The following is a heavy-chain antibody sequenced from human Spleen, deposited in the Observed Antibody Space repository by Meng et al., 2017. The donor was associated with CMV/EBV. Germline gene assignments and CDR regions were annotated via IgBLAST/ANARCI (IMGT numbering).Heavy chain of an antibody. CDR3: ARGSPSYYFDF. V-gene: IGHV3-11*01. D-gene: IGHD6-6*01. CDR1: GFTFGDYY. Sequence: GGSLRLSCAASGFTFGDYYMSWNRQSPGKELEWISYTSSSGSLKYYADSVKGRFTISRDNAKNSLFLQLSSLRAEDAAVYYCARGSPSYYFDFWGQGTVVTVSS. J-gene: IGHJ4*02. CDR2: TSSSGSLK.